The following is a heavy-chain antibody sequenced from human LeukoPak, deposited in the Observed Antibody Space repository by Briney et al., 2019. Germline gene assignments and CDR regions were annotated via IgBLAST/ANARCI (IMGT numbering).Heavy chain of an antibody. V-gene: IGHV1-8*01. D-gene: IGHD3-9*01. CDR3: ARGGVLRYFDWFPIYYYGMDV. J-gene: IGHJ6*02. CDR2: MNPNSGNT. Sequence: GASVKVSCKASGYTFTSYDINWVRQATGQGLEWMGWMNPNSGNTGYAQKFQGRVTMTRNTSISTAYMELSSLRSEDTAVYYCARGGVLRYFDWFPIYYYGMDVWGQGTTVTVSS. CDR1: GYTFTSYD.